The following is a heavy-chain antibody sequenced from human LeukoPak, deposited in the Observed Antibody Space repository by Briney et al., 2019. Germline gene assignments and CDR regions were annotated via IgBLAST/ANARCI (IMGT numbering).Heavy chain of an antibody. CDR3: ARYLQWLAPRGYYFDY. CDR2: IYYSGST. CDR1: GGSVSSGSYY. D-gene: IGHD6-19*01. J-gene: IGHJ4*02. Sequence: SETLSLTCTVSGGSVSSGSYYWSWIRQPPGKGLEWIGYIYYSGSTNYNPSLKSRVTISVDTSKNQFSLKLSSVTAADTAVYYCARYLQWLAPRGYYFDYWGQGTLVTVSS. V-gene: IGHV4-61*01.